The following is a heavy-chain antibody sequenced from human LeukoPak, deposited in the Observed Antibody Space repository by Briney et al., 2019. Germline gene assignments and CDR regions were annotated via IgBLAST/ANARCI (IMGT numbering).Heavy chain of an antibody. CDR3: ARERSSVDTAMVIYWFDP. V-gene: IGHV1-69*04. J-gene: IGHJ5*02. D-gene: IGHD5-18*01. CDR1: GGTFSSYA. CDR2: IVPILGIA. Sequence: SVKVSCKASGGTFSSYAISWVRQAPGQGLEWMGRIVPILGIANYAQKFQGRVTITADKSTSTAYMELSSLRSEDTAVYYCARERSSVDTAMVIYWFDPWGQGTLVTVSS.